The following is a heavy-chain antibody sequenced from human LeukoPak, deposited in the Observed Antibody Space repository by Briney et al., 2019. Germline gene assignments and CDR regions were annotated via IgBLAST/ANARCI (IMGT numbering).Heavy chain of an antibody. Sequence: PGGSLRLSCAAAGFTFSDYYMSWIRQAPGKGLEWVSFIRYDGSNKYYADSVKGRFTISRDNSKNTLYLQMNSLRTEDTAVYYCAKETFYCSGGSCYYDYWGQGTLVTVSS. J-gene: IGHJ4*02. V-gene: IGHV3-30*02. D-gene: IGHD2-15*01. CDR2: IRYDGSNK. CDR1: GFTFSDYY. CDR3: AKETFYCSGGSCYYDY.